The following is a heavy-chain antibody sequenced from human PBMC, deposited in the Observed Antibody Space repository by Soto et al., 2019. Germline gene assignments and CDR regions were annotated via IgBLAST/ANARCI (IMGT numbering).Heavy chain of an antibody. Sequence: SETLSLTCTVSGASISGFYCSWIRKSAGKGLEWIGRIYATGTTDYNPSLKSRVMMSVDTSKKQFSLKLRSVTAADTAVYYCVRDGTNTLREWFDPWGQGSSVTVSS. CDR2: IYATGTT. CDR3: VRDGTNTLREWFDP. D-gene: IGHD1-1*01. CDR1: GASISGFY. V-gene: IGHV4-4*07. J-gene: IGHJ5*02.